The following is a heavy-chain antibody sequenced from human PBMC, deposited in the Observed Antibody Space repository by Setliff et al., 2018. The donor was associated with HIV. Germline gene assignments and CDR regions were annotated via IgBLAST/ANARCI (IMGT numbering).Heavy chain of an antibody. V-gene: IGHV4-39*07. Sequence: SETLSLTCTVSGDYISGDDYYWGWIRQAPGKGLEWMGFIHDNGKAFYDTALKSRLTMYADTSRTQFSLKLRSVTAADTAVYYCARVGASGVPSTMDYYYYMDVWGKGTTVTVSS. CDR3: ARVGASGVPSTMDYYYYMDV. J-gene: IGHJ6*03. CDR1: GDYISGDDYY. D-gene: IGHD3-10*01. CDR2: IHDNGKA.